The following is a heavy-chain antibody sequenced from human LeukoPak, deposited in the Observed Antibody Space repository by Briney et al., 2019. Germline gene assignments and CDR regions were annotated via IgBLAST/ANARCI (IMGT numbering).Heavy chain of an antibody. CDR3: ARGGGSFSGRIFDY. J-gene: IGHJ4*02. V-gene: IGHV4-59*01. CDR1: GGSISSYY. D-gene: IGHD1-26*01. CDR2: IYYSGST. Sequence: PSETLSLTCTVSGGSISSYYWSWIRQPPGKGLEWIGYIYYSGSTNYNPSLKSRVTISVDTSKNQFSLKLSSVTAADTAVYYCARGGGSFSGRIFDYWGQGTLVTVSS.